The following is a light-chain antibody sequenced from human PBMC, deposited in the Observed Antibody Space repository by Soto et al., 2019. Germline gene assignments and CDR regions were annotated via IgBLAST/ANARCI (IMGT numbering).Light chain of an antibody. CDR3: SSSTTRGTRV. J-gene: IGLJ1*01. CDR1: NSDVGAYKP. V-gene: IGLV2-14*03. Sequence: QSALTQPASVSGSPGQSITISCTGTNSDVGAYKPVSWYQHHPGKAPKLMIYDVSYRPSGVSNRFSGSQSGNTASLTISGLQPEDESDYYCSSSTTRGTRVFGPGTKLTVL. CDR2: DVS.